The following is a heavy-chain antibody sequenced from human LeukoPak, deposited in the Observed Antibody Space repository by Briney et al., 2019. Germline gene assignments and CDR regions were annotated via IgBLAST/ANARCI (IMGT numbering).Heavy chain of an antibody. CDR1: GESFSAFS. J-gene: IGHJ6*03. D-gene: IGHD3-22*01. CDR3: ARGMVVKFPYMDV. Sequence: SETLSLTCAVYGESFSAFSWNWLRHSPGRGLEWIGEISHRGRTTYNPSLNSRVIISVDASKNQFSLNLTSVTAADTAVYYCARGMVVKFPYMDVWGQGATVTVSS. CDR2: ISHRGRT. V-gene: IGHV4-34*01.